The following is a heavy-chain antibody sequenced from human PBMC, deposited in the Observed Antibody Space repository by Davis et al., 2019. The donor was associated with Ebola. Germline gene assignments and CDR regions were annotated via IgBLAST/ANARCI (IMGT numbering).Heavy chain of an antibody. CDR1: GYTFTNYG. CDR2: TSPFQDKT. CDR3: ARARVSGVYTATWFDF. D-gene: IGHD6-6*01. V-gene: IGHV1-18*01. Sequence: ASVKVSCKASGYTFTNYGVSWVRQAPGQGLEWMRWTSPFQDKTEYDEKFQDRVTMTRETSTSTAYMELRSLRSDDTAVYYCARARVSGVYTATWFDFWGQGTLVTVSS. J-gene: IGHJ4*02.